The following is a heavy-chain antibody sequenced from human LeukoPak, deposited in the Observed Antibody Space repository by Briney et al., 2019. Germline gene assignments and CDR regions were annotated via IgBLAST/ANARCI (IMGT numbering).Heavy chain of an antibody. J-gene: IGHJ6*03. CDR1: GYSISRGYY. Sequence: PSETLSLTCTVSGYSISRGYYWGWIRQPPGKGLEWIGSIYHSGSTYYNPSLKSRVTISVDTSKNQFSLKLSSVTAADTAVYYCARDRLSIAAGGDYYYYMDVWGKGTTVTVSS. V-gene: IGHV4-38-2*02. CDR2: IYHSGST. D-gene: IGHD6-13*01. CDR3: ARDRLSIAAGGDYYYYMDV.